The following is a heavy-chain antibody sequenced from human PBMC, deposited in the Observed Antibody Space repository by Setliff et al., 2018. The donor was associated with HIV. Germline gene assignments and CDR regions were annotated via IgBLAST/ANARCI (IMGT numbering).Heavy chain of an antibody. CDR2: IFSSGST. D-gene: IGHD3-10*01. V-gene: IGHV4-4*09. CDR3: ARRIDDSGSFPDKNWFDT. Sequence: PSETLSLTCTVSGDPISSYSWNWIRQSPGGGLEWIGFIFSSGSTKYNPSLQSRVTMSIDTSKNQFSLRLTSVTAADTAVYYCARRIDDSGSFPDKNWFDTWGQGSLVTVSS. J-gene: IGHJ5*02. CDR1: GDPISSYS.